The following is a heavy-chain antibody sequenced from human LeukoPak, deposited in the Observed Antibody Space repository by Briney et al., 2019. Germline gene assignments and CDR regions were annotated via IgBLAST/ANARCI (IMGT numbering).Heavy chain of an antibody. D-gene: IGHD1-26*01. Sequence: GGSLRLSCAASGFTFSSYAMSWVRQAPGEGLGWVSAISGSGGSTYYADSVKGRFTISRDNSKNTLYLQMNSLRAEDTAVYYCAKVRYSGSRRGGDYWGQGTLVTVSS. V-gene: IGHV3-23*01. CDR1: GFTFSSYA. J-gene: IGHJ4*02. CDR2: ISGSGGST. CDR3: AKVRYSGSRRGGDY.